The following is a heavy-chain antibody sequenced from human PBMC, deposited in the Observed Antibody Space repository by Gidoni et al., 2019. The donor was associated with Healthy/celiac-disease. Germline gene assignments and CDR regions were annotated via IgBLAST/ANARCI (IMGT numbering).Heavy chain of an antibody. CDR3: AEDTAIRPGGDYYYGMDV. J-gene: IGHJ6*02. D-gene: IGHD5-18*01. CDR1: GGTFSSYA. CDR2: IIPIFGTA. Sequence: QVQLVQSGAEVKKPGSSVKVSCKASGGTFSSYAISWVRQAPGQGLEWMGGIIPIFGTANYAQKFQGRVTITADESTSTAYMELSSLRSEDTAVYYCAEDTAIRPGGDYYYGMDVWGQGTTVTVSS. V-gene: IGHV1-69*01.